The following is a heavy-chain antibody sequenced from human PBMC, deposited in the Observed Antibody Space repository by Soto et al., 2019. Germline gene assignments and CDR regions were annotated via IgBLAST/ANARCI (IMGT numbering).Heavy chain of an antibody. V-gene: IGHV4-59*08. CDR2: IYYSGST. CDR1: GGSISSYY. D-gene: IGHD4-17*01. Sequence: SETLSLTCTVSGGSISSYYWSWIRQPPGKGLEWIGYIYYSGSTNYNPSLKSRVTISVDTSKNQFSLKLSSVTAADTAVYYCAIHDYGDYDIVYWGQGTLVTVSS. J-gene: IGHJ4*02. CDR3: AIHDYGDYDIVY.